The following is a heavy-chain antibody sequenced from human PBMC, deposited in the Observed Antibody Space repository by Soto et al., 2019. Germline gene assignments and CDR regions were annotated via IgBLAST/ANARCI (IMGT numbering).Heavy chain of an antibody. D-gene: IGHD6-13*01. CDR3: ARSPGYSDGRAGWFDP. CDR1: GFTFSDYY. CDR2: ISSSGSTI. V-gene: IGHV3-11*04. Sequence: GGSLRLSCAASGFTFSDYYMSWIRQAPGKGLEWVSYISSSGSTIYFGDSVKGRFTISRDNSNSTVSLQMNSLRPGDTAVYYCARSPGYSDGRAGWFDPWGQGALVTVSS. J-gene: IGHJ5*02.